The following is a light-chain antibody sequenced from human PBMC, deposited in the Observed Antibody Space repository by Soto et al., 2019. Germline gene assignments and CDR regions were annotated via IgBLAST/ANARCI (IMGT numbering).Light chain of an antibody. CDR3: SSYSTSNHQG. Sequence: SGLTPPPSGSWSPGPSVTIFFTGNRSDIGAYIYVSWYQQHPGKAPKLMISEVSRRPSGVPERFSGSKSGNAASLTVSGLQADDEAHYYCSSYSTSNHQGLGNGTKVTVL. CDR1: RSDIGAYIY. V-gene: IGLV2-8*01. CDR2: EVS. J-gene: IGLJ1*01.